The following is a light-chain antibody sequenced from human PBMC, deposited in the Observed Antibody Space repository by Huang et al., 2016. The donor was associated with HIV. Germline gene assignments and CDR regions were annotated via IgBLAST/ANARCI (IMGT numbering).Light chain of an antibody. CDR2: DAS. J-gene: IGKJ4*01. CDR1: QSVSSY. Sequence: DIVLTQSPATLSISPGERANLSCRASQSVSSYLAWYQQNPGQAPRLLIFDASNRATGIPARFIGSGSGTDFTLTISRLEPEDFAMYYCQQRANWPPRPTFGGGTKVEIK. CDR3: QQRANWPPRPT. V-gene: IGKV3-11*01.